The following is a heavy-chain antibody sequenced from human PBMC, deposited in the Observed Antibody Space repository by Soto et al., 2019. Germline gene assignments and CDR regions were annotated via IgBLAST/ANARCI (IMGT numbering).Heavy chain of an antibody. D-gene: IGHD2-8*01. J-gene: IGHJ6*02. CDR2: ISSSGSPK. V-gene: IGHV3-48*02. CDR3: ARVYSYGMDV. CDR1: GFTFSRYS. Sequence: EVQLVESGGGSVQPGGSLRLSCAASGFTFSRYSMNWVRQAPGKGLGWVSYISSSGSPKYYADSVKGRFTISRDNAKNSLYLQMNSLRDEDTAVYYCARVYSYGMDVWGQGTTVTVSS.